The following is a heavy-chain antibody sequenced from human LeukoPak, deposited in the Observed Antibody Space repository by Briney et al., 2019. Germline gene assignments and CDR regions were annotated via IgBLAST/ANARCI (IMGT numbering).Heavy chain of an antibody. CDR3: VKDRKSRDLDSLDI. CDR1: EFIFDDFA. CDR2: IYWDSSSV. D-gene: IGHD3-3*01. V-gene: IGHV3-9*01. J-gene: IGHJ3*02. Sequence: GGSLRLSCTVSEFIFDDFAMHWVRHAPGKGLEWVSGIYWDSSSVDYADSVRGRFTISRDNAKNSLYLQMNSLRTEDTAVYYCVKDRKSRDLDSLDIWGQGTKVTVSS.